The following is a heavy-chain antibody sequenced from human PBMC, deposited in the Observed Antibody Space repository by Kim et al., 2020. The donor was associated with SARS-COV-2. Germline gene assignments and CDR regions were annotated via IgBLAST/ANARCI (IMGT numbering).Heavy chain of an antibody. V-gene: IGHV3-7*01. CDR3: ARGPAFGGSSWYDY. D-gene: IGHD6-13*01. Sequence: VDSVKGRFTISRDNAKNSLYLQMNSLRAEDTAVYYCARGPAFGGSSWYDYWGQGTLVSVSS. J-gene: IGHJ4*02.